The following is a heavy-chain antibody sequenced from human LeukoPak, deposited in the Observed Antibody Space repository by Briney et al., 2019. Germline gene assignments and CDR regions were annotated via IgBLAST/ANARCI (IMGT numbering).Heavy chain of an antibody. V-gene: IGHV3-23*01. D-gene: IGHD2-2*02. J-gene: IGHJ6*03. Sequence: GSLRLSCAASGFTFSSYAMSWVRQAPGKGLEWVSAISGSGGSTYYADSVKGRFTISRDNSKNTLYLQMNSLRAEDTAVYYCAKTYCSSTSCYTGYYYMDVWGKGTTVTVSS. CDR2: ISGSGGST. CDR3: AKTYCSSTSCYTGYYYMDV. CDR1: GFTFSSYA.